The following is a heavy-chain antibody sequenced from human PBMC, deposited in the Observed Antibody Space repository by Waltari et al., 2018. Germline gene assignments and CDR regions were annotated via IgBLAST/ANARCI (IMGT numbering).Heavy chain of an antibody. CDR3: ASPRPYYYDSSGYRGHYYYMDV. CDR1: GGSISSHY. CDR2: IYYSGST. Sequence: QVQLQESGPGLVKPSETLSLTCTVSGGSISSHYWSWIRQPPGTGRGGIGYIYYSGSTNYNPSLKSRVTISVDTSKNQFSLKLSSVTAADTAVYYCASPRPYYYDSSGYRGHYYYMDVWGKGTTVTVSS. D-gene: IGHD3-22*01. J-gene: IGHJ6*03. V-gene: IGHV4-59*11.